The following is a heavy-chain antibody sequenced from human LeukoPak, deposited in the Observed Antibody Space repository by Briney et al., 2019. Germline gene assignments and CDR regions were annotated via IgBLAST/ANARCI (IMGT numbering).Heavy chain of an antibody. CDR1: GFTFSSFW. V-gene: IGHV3-7*03. J-gene: IGHJ4*02. CDR2: IKQDGSEK. D-gene: IGHD3-10*01. Sequence: GGSLRLSCAVSGFTFSSFWMSWVRQAPGKGLEWVANIKQDGSEKHYVDAVKGRFTISRDNAKNSLSLQMNSLRAEDTARYYCAKDQGWTYEYGSGYSDSWGQGTLVAVSP. CDR3: AKDQGWTYEYGSGYSDS.